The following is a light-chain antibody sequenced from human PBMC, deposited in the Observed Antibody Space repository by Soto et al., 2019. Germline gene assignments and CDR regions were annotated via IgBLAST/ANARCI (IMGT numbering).Light chain of an antibody. J-gene: IGLJ1*01. V-gene: IGLV1-40*01. CDR2: GNS. CDR1: SSNIGAGYD. CDR3: QSYDSSLSGYV. Sequence: QSVLTQPPSVSGAPGQRVTISCTGSSSNIGAGYDVHWYQQLPGTAPKLLIYGNSNRPSGVPDRFSGSKSGTSASLAITGLQAEDEADYYCQSYDSSLSGYVFVTGTKLNVL.